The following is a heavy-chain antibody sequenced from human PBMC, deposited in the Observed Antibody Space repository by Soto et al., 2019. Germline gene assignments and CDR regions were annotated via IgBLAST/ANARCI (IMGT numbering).Heavy chain of an antibody. V-gene: IGHV3-33*01. Sequence: QVQLVESGGGVVQPGRSLRLSCAASGFTFSSYGMHWVRQAPGKGLEWVAVIWYDGSNKYYADSVKGRFTISRDNSKNTXSLQMNSLRAEDTAVYYCARDRYCSSTSCYVSYFDYWGQGTLVTVSS. CDR1: GFTFSSYG. D-gene: IGHD2-2*01. CDR2: IWYDGSNK. CDR3: ARDRYCSSTSCYVSYFDY. J-gene: IGHJ4*02.